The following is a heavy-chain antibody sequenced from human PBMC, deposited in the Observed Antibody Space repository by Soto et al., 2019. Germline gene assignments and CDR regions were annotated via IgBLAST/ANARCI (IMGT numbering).Heavy chain of an antibody. J-gene: IGHJ4*02. V-gene: IGHV4-59*01. D-gene: IGHD3-10*01. CDR2: IYYSGST. Sequence: QVQLQESGPGLVKPSETLSLTCTVSGGSISSYYWSWIRQPPGKGLEWIGCIYYSGSTNYNPSLKSRVTISGDPSKTQVSLKLVSVTAADTAVYYCAGGVWFGEGGLYYFDYWGQGTLVTVSS. CDR3: AGGVWFGEGGLYYFDY. CDR1: GGSISSYY.